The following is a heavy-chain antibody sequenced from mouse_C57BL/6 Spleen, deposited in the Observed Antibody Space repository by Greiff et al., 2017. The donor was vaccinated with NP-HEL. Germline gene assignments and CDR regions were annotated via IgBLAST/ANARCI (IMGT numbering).Heavy chain of an antibody. CDR2: IDPNSGGT. J-gene: IGHJ4*01. V-gene: IGHV1-72*01. CDR3: TREDGGYDGHYALDY. D-gene: IGHD2-14*01. CDR1: GYTFTSYW. Sequence: QVQLQESGAELVKPGASVKLSCKASGYTFTSYWMHWVKQRPGRGLEWIGRIDPNSGGTKYNEKFKSKATLTVDKPSITASMQLSSLTSEDSAVYYGTREDGGYDGHYALDYWGQGTSVTVSS.